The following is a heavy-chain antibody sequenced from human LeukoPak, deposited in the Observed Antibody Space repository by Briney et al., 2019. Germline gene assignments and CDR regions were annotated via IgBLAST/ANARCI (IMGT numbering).Heavy chain of an antibody. CDR2: IYSGGTT. CDR3: AREVLDTAMALGY. J-gene: IGHJ4*02. Sequence: PGGSLRLSCAASAFTVSSDYMSWVRHAPGKGLEWVSIIYSGGTTYYADSVKGRFTISRDNSKNTLSLQMTSLRAEDTAVYYCAREVLDTAMALGYWGQGTLVTVSS. D-gene: IGHD5-18*01. V-gene: IGHV3-66*01. CDR1: AFTVSSDY.